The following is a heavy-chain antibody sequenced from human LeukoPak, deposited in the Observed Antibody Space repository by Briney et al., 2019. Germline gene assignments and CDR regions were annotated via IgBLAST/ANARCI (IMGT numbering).Heavy chain of an antibody. V-gene: IGHV4-59*01. J-gene: IGHJ6*02. Sequence: SETLSLTCSVSGDSMSSYYWNWIRQPPWKGLEWIGYIYYSGSTIYNPSLKSRVTISVDTSKNQFSLKLRSVTAADTAVYYCARADNYYHYYGMDVWGQGTTVTVSS. CDR3: ARADNYYHYYGMDV. CDR1: GDSMSSYY. CDR2: IYYSGST.